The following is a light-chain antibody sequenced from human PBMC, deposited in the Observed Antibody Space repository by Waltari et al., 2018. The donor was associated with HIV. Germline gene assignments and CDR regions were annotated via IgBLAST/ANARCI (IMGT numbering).Light chain of an antibody. J-gene: IGLJ2*01. V-gene: IGLV3-25*03. CDR1: ALSKQF. CDR3: QTADTIGTVV. CDR2: KDT. Sequence: SYELTQPPSVSVSPGQTARITCSGDALSKQFVYWYQQKPGQAPVAVIFKDTERPPGIPERFSGSNSGTNVTLTITGVQAEDESDFYCQTADTIGTVVFGRGTKLTVL.